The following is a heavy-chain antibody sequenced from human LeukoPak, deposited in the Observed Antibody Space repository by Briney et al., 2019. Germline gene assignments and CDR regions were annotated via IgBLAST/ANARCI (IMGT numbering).Heavy chain of an antibody. CDR1: GGSFSGYY. CDR3: AKAPRPWVGGATGSRYYFDY. D-gene: IGHD1-26*01. V-gene: IGHV4-34*01. J-gene: IGHJ4*02. CDR2: INHSGST. Sequence: SETLSLTCAVYGGSFSGYYWSWIRQPPGKGLEWIGEINHSGSTNYNPSLKSRVTISVDTSKNQFSLKLSSVTAADTAVYYCAKAPRPWVGGATGSRYYFDYWGQGTLVTVSS.